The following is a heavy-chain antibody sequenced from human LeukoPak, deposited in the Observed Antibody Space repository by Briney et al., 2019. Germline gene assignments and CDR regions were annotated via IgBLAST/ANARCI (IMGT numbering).Heavy chain of an antibody. J-gene: IGHJ4*02. CDR3: VRDSGGVSSIDH. CDR2: IYSDGNT. CDR1: GLTVSSNY. D-gene: IGHD6-6*01. V-gene: IGHV3-53*01. Sequence: PGGSLRLSCVASGLTVSSNYMSWVRQAPGKGLEWVSVIYSDGNTYYADSVKGRFTISRDNSKNTLYLQMNSLRGEDTAVYYCVRDSGGVSSIDHWGQGTLVTVSS.